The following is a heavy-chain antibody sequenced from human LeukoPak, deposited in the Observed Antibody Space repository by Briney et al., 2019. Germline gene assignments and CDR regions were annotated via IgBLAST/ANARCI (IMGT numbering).Heavy chain of an antibody. CDR2: FDPEDGET. CDR3: ATAGSQTTLRGDNWFDP. CDR1: GYTLTELS. D-gene: IGHD1-14*01. J-gene: IGHJ5*02. Sequence: VASVKVSCKVSGYTLTELSMHWVRQAPGKGLEWMGRFDPEDGETIYAQKFQGRVTMTEDTSTDTAYMELSSLRSEDTAVYYCATAGSQTTLRGDNWFDPWGQGTLVTVSS. V-gene: IGHV1-24*01.